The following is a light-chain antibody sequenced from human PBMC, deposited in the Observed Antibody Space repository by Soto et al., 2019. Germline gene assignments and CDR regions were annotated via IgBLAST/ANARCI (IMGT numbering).Light chain of an antibody. CDR1: QSVSSSY. CDR2: GAS. V-gene: IGKV3-20*01. J-gene: IGKJ4*01. Sequence: EIGLTQSPGTLSLSPGERATLSCRASQSVSSSYLAWYQQKPGQAPRLLIYGASSRATAIPDRFSGSGSGTDFSLTISRLEPEDFAVYYCQHYSSLALTFGGGTKVEIK. CDR3: QHYSSLALT.